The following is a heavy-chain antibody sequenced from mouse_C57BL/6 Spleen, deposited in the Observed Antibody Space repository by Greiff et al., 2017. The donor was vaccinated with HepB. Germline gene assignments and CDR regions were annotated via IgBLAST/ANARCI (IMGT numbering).Heavy chain of an antibody. Sequence: VKQRPGQGLEWIGDIYPGSGSTNYNEKFKSKATLTVDTSSSTAYMQLSSLTSEDSAVYYCTYGSWYFDVWGTGTTVTVSS. CDR2: IYPGSGST. D-gene: IGHD1-1*01. CDR3: TYGSWYFDV. V-gene: IGHV1-55*01. J-gene: IGHJ1*03.